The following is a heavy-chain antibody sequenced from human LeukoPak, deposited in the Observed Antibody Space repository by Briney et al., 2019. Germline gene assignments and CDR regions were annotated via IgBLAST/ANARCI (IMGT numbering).Heavy chain of an antibody. V-gene: IGHV1-8*01. CDR1: AYTFTSYN. D-gene: IGHD3-10*01. CDR2: MNPNSGNT. Sequence: ASVKVSCKASAYTFTSYNINWVRQATGQGLEWMGWMNPNSGNTGYAQKFQGRVTMTRNTSISTAYMELSSLTSEDTAVYYCARDGSGSYYDRGWFDPWGQRTLVTVSS. CDR3: ARDGSGSYYDRGWFDP. J-gene: IGHJ5*02.